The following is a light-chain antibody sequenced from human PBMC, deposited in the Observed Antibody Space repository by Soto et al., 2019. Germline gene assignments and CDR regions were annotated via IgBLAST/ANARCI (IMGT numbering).Light chain of an antibody. Sequence: EIVLTQSPASLSLSPGERATLSCRTSQTVSSNYLAWYQQKPGQAPRLLLYGASSRATGIPDRFRGSGSGTAFTLTISRLEPEDFAIYYCQQYGTSPPWTFGQGTKVE. J-gene: IGKJ1*01. CDR3: QQYGTSPPWT. CDR2: GAS. CDR1: QTVSSNY. V-gene: IGKV3-20*01.